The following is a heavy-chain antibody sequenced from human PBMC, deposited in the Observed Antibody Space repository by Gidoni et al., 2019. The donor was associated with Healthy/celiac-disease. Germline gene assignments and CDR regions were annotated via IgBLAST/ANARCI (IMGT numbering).Heavy chain of an antibody. D-gene: IGHD1-26*01. V-gene: IGHV4-61*02. Sequence: QVQLQESGPGLVKPSQTLSLTCTVAGGSISSGSYYWSWIRPPAGKGLEWIGRIYTSGSTNYNPSLKSRVTISVDTSKNQFSLKLSSVTAADTAVYYCARVSLSGSYYDWFDPWGQGTLVTVSS. CDR2: IYTSGST. CDR1: GGSISSGSYY. CDR3: ARVSLSGSYYDWFDP. J-gene: IGHJ5*02.